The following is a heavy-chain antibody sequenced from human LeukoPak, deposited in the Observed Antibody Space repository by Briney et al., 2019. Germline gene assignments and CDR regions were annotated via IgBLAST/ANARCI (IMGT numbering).Heavy chain of an antibody. CDR1: GFMFNSYG. CDR2: IWYDGSNK. CDR3: AKASLTYGMDV. J-gene: IGHJ6*02. V-gene: IGHV3-30*02. Sequence: PGGSLRLSCAASGFMFNSYGMHWVRQAPGKGLEWVAVIWYDGSNKYHADSVKGRFTISRDNSKNTLYLQMNSLRAEDTAVYYCAKASLTYGMDVWGQGTTVTVSS.